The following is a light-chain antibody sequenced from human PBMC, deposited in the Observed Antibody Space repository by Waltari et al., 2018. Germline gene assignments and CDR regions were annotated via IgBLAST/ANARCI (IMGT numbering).Light chain of an antibody. CDR2: KAN. Sequence: DSTSSVSPGGTATLTSSLSSGSLSTTSYATWYQQTPGQAPRTLVYKANARSSGVPDRCTGSILRNTAALTITVAQADDESDYYCALYMGSGIWVFGGGTRLTVL. J-gene: IGLJ3*02. V-gene: IGLV8-61*01. CDR1: SGSLSTTSY. CDR3: ALYMGSGIWV.